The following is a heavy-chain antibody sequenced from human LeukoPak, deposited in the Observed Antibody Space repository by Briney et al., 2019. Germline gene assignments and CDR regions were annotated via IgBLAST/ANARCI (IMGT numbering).Heavy chain of an antibody. D-gene: IGHD6-13*01. CDR1: GFTFSSYG. V-gene: IGHV3-30*18. Sequence: GGSLRLSCEASGFTFSSYGMHWVRQAPGKGLEWVAVISYDGSNKYYADSVKGRFTISRDNSKNTLYLQMNSLRAEDTAVYYCAKNAAAGTYLSAFDIWGQGTMVTVSS. CDR3: AKNAAAGTYLSAFDI. J-gene: IGHJ3*02. CDR2: ISYDGSNK.